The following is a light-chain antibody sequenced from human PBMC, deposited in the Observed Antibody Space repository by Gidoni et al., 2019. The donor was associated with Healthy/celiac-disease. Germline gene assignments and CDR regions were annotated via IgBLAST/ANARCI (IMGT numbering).Light chain of an antibody. CDR2: EDN. V-gene: IGLV6-57*04. J-gene: IGLJ2*01. CDR3: LV. CDR1: SGSIASNY. Sequence: NFMLTQPHSVSESPGKTVTISCTRSSGSIASNYVQWYQQRPGSAPTTVIYEDNQRPSGVPDRFSGSIDSSSNSASLTISGLKTEDEADYYNLVFGGGTKLTVL.